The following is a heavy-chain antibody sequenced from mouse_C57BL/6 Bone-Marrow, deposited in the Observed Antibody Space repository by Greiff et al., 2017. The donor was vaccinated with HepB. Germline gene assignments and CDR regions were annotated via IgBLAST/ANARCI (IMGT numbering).Heavy chain of an antibody. Sequence: VQLQQSGAELVRPGASVTLSCKASGYTFTDYEMHWVKQTPVHGLEWIGAIDPETGGTAYNQKFKGKAILTADKSSSTAYMELRSLTSEDSAVYYCTRGAQASYDYAMDYWGQGTSVTVSS. D-gene: IGHD3-2*02. CDR2: IDPETGGT. CDR3: TRGAQASYDYAMDY. CDR1: GYTFTDYE. V-gene: IGHV1-15*01. J-gene: IGHJ4*01.